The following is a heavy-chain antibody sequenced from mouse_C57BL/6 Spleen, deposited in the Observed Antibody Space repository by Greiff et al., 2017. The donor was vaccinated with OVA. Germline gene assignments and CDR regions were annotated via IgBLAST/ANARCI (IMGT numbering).Heavy chain of an antibody. CDR1: GYTFTDYE. J-gene: IGHJ1*03. Sequence: VQLKESGAELVRPGASVTLSCKASGYTFTDYEMHWVKQTPVHGLEWIGAIDPETGGTAYNQKFKGKAILTADKSSSTAYMELRSLTSEDSAVYYCTRPYGSRVYWYFDGWGTGTTVTVSS. CDR3: TRPYGSRVYWYFDG. CDR2: IDPETGGT. D-gene: IGHD1-1*01. V-gene: IGHV1-15*01.